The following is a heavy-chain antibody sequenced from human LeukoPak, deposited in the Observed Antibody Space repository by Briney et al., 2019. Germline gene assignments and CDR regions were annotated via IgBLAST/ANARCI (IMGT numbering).Heavy chain of an antibody. CDR2: ISSSSSYI. CDR1: GFTFSSYS. J-gene: IGHJ4*02. D-gene: IGHD6-19*01. Sequence: GGSLRLSCAASGFTFSSYSMNWVRQAPGKGLEWVSSISSSSSYIYYADSVKGRFTISRDNAKNSLYLQMNSLRVEDTAFYYCAKDNRRHYTSGPNPDSLHWGQGALVTVSS. V-gene: IGHV3-21*04. CDR3: AKDNRRHYTSGPNPDSLH.